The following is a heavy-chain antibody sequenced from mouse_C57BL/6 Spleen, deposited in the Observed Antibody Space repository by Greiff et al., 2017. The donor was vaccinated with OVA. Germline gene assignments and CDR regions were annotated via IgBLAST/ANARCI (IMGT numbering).Heavy chain of an antibody. CDR1: GFTFSDYG. CDR2: ISSGSSTI. CDR3: ARGGEDYFDY. V-gene: IGHV5-17*01. Sequence: KLVESGGGLVKPGGSLKLSCAASGFTFSDYGMHWVRQAPEKGLEWVAYISSGSSTIYYADTVKGRFTISRDNAKNTLFLQMTSLRSEDTAMYYCARGGEDYFDYWGQGTTLTVSS. J-gene: IGHJ2*01.